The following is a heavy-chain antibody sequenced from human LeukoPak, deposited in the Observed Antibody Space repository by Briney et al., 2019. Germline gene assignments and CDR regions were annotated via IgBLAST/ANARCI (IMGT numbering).Heavy chain of an antibody. D-gene: IGHD3-9*01. CDR2: IWYDGSNK. CDR3: ARDLLYYDITDAFDI. V-gene: IGHV3-33*01. J-gene: IGHJ3*02. CDR1: GFTFSSYG. Sequence: GGSLRLSCAASGFTFSSYGMHWVRQAPGKGLEGVAVIWYDGSNKYYADSVKGRFTISRDNSKNMLYLQMNSLRAEDTAVYYCARDLLYYDITDAFDIWGQGTMVTVSS.